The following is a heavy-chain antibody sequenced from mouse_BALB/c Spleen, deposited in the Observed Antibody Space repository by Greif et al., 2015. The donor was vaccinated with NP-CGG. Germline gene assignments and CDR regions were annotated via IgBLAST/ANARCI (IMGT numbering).Heavy chain of an antibody. CDR2: ISSGGSYT. CDR1: GFTFSSYA. D-gene: IGHD2-4*01. Sequence: DVKLVESGGGLVKPGGSLKLSCAASGFTFSSYAMSWVRQSPEKRLEWVAEISSGGSYTYYPDTVTGRFTISRDNAKNTLYLEMSSLRSEDTAMYYCARDGTMITPSAMDYWGQGTSVTVSS. J-gene: IGHJ4*01. V-gene: IGHV5-9-4*01. CDR3: ARDGTMITPSAMDY.